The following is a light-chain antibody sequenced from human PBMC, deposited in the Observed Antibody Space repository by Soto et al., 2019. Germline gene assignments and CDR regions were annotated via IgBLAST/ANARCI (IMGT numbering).Light chain of an antibody. CDR3: QPANYFSLT. V-gene: IGKV1-12*01. CDR2: AAS. Sequence: DIQMTQSPSSVSASVGDRVTITCRASQAIGSRLAWYHHKPRKALKLLVYAASSLQSGVPSRFSRSGSGTDFTLTISSLQPEDFATYYCQPANYFSLTFGGVTKVDIK. J-gene: IGKJ4*01. CDR1: QAIGSR.